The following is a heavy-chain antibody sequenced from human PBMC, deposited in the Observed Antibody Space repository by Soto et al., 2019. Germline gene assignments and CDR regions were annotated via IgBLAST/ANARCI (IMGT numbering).Heavy chain of an antibody. J-gene: IGHJ5*02. CDR3: ATHYGSGRYDWFDP. CDR1: GGTFSSYT. D-gene: IGHD3-10*01. CDR2: IIPILGIA. Sequence: QVQLVQSGAEVKKPGSSVKVSCKASGGTFSSYTISWVRQAPGQGLEWMGRIIPILGIANYAQKFQGRVTITADKSTSTAYMELSSLRSEDTAVYYCATHYGSGRYDWFDPWGQGTLVTVSS. V-gene: IGHV1-69*02.